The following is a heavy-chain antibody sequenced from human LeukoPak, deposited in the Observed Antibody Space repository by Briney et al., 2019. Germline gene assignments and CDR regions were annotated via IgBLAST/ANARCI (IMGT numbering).Heavy chain of an antibody. CDR1: GFTFSSYS. J-gene: IGHJ4*02. Sequence: PGGSLRLSCAASGFTFSSYSMNWVRQTPGKGLEWVSSISGSGSYIYYADSVEGRFTTSRDNAKNSLYLQMDSLRAEDTAVYFCATVAPQIWTQGAAYWGQGTLVTVSS. D-gene: IGHD3/OR15-3a*01. CDR2: ISGSGSYI. V-gene: IGHV3-21*01. CDR3: ATVAPQIWTQGAAY.